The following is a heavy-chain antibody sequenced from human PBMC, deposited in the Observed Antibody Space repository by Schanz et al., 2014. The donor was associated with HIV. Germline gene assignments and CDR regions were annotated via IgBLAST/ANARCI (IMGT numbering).Heavy chain of an antibody. CDR1: EYTKYDYD. Sequence: QGEKGKEGEEGKKPGAEMRVHCEKDEYTKYDYDINCVRQAPGQGLEWMGWVNPESGNTGMADKFLGRLSLTRFTSTATAYMELDSLRSEDTAIYYCVRAASFHFDKEGYYRNWYFDFWGRGTLVAVSS. V-gene: IGHV1-8*02. J-gene: IGHJ2*01. CDR2: VNPESGNT. D-gene: IGHD1-26*01. CDR3: VRAASFHFDKEGYYRNWYFDF.